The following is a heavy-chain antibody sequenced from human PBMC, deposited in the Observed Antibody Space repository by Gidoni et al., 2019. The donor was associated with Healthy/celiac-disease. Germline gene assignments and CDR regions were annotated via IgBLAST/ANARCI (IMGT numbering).Heavy chain of an antibody. CDR1: GGNFSSYA. J-gene: IGHJ4*02. CDR3: AREISGSYDY. CDR2: FIPILGTA. V-gene: IGHV1-69*06. Sequence: QVQLVQSGAEVKKHGSSVKVAGKASGGNFSSYAISWVRPAPGQGLLWMGGFIPILGTANYAQKFQGRVTITADKSTSTAYVELSSLRSEDTAVYYCAREISGSYDYWGQGTLVTVSS. D-gene: IGHD3-10*01.